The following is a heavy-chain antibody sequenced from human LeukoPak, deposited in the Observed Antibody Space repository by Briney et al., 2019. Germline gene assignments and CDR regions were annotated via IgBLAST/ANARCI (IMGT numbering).Heavy chain of an antibody. Sequence: PGGSLRLSCAASGFTFSSYSMNWVRQAPGKGLEWVSSISSSSSYIYYADSVKGRFTISRDNAKNSLYLQMNSLRAEDTAVYYCAREDSSGWAGVYYFDYWGQGTLVTVSP. CDR2: ISSSSSYI. D-gene: IGHD6-19*01. CDR3: AREDSSGWAGVYYFDY. CDR1: GFTFSSYS. J-gene: IGHJ4*02. V-gene: IGHV3-21*01.